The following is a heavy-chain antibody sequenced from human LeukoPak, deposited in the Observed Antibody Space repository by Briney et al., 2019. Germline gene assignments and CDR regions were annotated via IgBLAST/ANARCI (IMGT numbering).Heavy chain of an antibody. V-gene: IGHV1-18*01. D-gene: IGHD6-13*01. CDR2: ISAYNGNT. CDR1: GYTFTSYG. Sequence: ASVKVSCKASGYTFTSYGISWVRQAPGQGLEWMGWISAYNGNTNYAQKLQGRVTITTDTSTSTAYMELRSLRSDDTAVYYCARGGLRYSSTANFDYWGQGTLVTVSS. J-gene: IGHJ4*02. CDR3: ARGGLRYSSTANFDY.